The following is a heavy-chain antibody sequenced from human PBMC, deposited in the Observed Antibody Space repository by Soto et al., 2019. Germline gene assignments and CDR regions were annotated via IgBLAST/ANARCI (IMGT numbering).Heavy chain of an antibody. CDR1: GFTFSSSD. Sequence: PXVSLRLSCAASGFTFSSSDMHWVRQATGKGLEWVSGIGSAGDPYYAGSVKGRFTISRENAKNSLYLQMNSLRAGDTAVYYCARWNWQQLAFDCWGQGTLVTVSS. CDR3: ARWNWQQLAFDC. J-gene: IGHJ4*02. D-gene: IGHD6-13*01. CDR2: IGSAGDP. V-gene: IGHV3-13*05.